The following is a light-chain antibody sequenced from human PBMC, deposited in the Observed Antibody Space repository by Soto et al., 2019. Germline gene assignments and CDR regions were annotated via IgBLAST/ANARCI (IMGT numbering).Light chain of an antibody. CDR2: GAS. CDR1: QSVSSSF. V-gene: IGKV3-20*01. Sequence: EIVLTQSPGTLSLCPGERATLSCRASQSVSSSFLAWYQQKPGQAPRLLMYGASSRATGIPDRFSGSGSGTDFTLTINRLEPEDFAVYYCQQYGSSPRTFGQGTQLEIK. CDR3: QQYGSSPRT. J-gene: IGKJ2*01.